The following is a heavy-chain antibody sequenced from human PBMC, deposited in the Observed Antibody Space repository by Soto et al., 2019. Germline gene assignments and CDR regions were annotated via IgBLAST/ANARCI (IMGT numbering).Heavy chain of an antibody. D-gene: IGHD3-16*01. V-gene: IGHV1-18*01. CDR1: GYTFTTYG. CDR3: AGGRVQWVCKGECAP. J-gene: IGHJ5*02. CDR2: ISAYNGNT. Sequence: QVQLVQSGAEVKKPGASVKVSCKASGYTFTTYGINWVRQAPGQGLEWMGWISAYNGNTNYAQKLQGRVTMTTDTSTSTAYMERRGLRAVDKAVYYCAGGRVQWVCKGECAPWGEGTLVTVCS.